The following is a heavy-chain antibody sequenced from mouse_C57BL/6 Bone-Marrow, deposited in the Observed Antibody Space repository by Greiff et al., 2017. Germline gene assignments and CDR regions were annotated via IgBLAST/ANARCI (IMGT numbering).Heavy chain of an antibody. Sequence: QVQLKQPGAELVMPGASVKLSCKASGYTFTSYWMHWVKQMPGQGLEWIGEIDPSDSYTNYNQKFKGKSTLTVDKSSSTAYMQLSSLTSEDSAVYYCARSGYSNYVYYYAMDYWGQGTSVTVSS. D-gene: IGHD2-5*01. CDR1: GYTFTSYW. J-gene: IGHJ4*01. CDR2: IDPSDSYT. V-gene: IGHV1-69*01. CDR3: ARSGYSNYVYYYAMDY.